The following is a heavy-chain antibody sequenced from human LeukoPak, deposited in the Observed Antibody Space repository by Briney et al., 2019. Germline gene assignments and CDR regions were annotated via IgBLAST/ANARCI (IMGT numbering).Heavy chain of an antibody. D-gene: IGHD6-19*01. CDR1: GGSISSYY. J-gene: IGHJ6*02. CDR3: ARVGSGWSYYYYGMDV. Sequence: PSETLSLTCTVSGGSISSYYWSWLRQPPGKGLEWIGYIYYSGSTNYNPSLKSRVTISVDTSKNQFSLKLSSVTAADTAVYYCARVGSGWSYYYYGMDVWGQGTTVTVSS. CDR2: IYYSGST. V-gene: IGHV4-59*01.